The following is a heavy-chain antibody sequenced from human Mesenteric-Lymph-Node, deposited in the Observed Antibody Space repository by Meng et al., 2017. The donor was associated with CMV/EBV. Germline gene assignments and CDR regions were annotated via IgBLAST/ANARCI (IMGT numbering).Heavy chain of an antibody. Sequence: GESLKISCAASGFTFSSYAMSWVRQAPGKGLEWVSAISGSGGSTYYADSVKGRFTISRDNSKNTLYLQMNSLRAEDTAVYYCATDLGQYGGDCYSYWGQGTLVTVSS. J-gene: IGHJ4*02. V-gene: IGHV3-23*01. CDR2: ISGSGGST. CDR1: GFTFSSYA. D-gene: IGHD2-21*02. CDR3: ATDLGQYGGDCYSY.